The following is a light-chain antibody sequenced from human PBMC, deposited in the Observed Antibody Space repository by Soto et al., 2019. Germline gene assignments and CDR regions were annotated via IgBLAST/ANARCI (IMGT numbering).Light chain of an antibody. CDR3: QQCGSSPIT. Sequence: EIVMTQSPATLSVSPGEGVTLSVGASQSVSSNLAWYQQKAGQAPRLLIYGASTRATGIPARFSGSGSGTEFTLTISRLEPEDFAVYYCQQCGSSPITFGQGTRLEIK. CDR1: QSVSSN. J-gene: IGKJ5*01. V-gene: IGKV3-15*01. CDR2: GAS.